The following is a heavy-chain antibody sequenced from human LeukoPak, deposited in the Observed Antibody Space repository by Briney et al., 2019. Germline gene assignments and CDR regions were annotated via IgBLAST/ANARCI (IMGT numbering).Heavy chain of an antibody. CDR2: IYYSGST. D-gene: IGHD2-2*01. Sequence: EPSETLSLTCTVSGGSISSGGYYWSWIRQHPGKGLEWIGYIYYSGSTYYNPSLKSRVTISVDTSKNQFSLKLSSVTAADTAVYYCAAQVVPAAHAINWFDPWGQGTLVTVSS. V-gene: IGHV4-31*03. CDR3: AAQVVPAAHAINWFDP. CDR1: GGSISSGGYY. J-gene: IGHJ5*02.